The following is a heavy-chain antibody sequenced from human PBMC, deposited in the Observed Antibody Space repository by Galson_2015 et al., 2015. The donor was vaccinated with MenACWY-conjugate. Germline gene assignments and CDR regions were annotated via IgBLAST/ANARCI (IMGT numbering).Heavy chain of an antibody. CDR1: GFPLSGYW. Sequence: SLRLSCAASGFPLSGYWMAWVRQAPGKGLEWVANIKQDGSGKYYVDSVKGRFTISRDNAKNSLYLEMNSLRAEDTAVYYCARDHPSTYGIAWDLFELWGQGTMVTVSS. V-gene: IGHV3-7*03. D-gene: IGHD4-17*01. CDR2: IKQDGSGK. J-gene: IGHJ3*01. CDR3: ARDHPSTYGIAWDLFEL.